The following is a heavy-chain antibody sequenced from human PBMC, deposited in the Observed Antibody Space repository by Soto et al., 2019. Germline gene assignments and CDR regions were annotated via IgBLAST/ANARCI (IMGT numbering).Heavy chain of an antibody. CDR1: GFTFSSYG. J-gene: IGHJ4*02. CDR3: ARESSGYSSYFDY. D-gene: IGHD5-12*01. Sequence: PGGSLRLSCAASGFTFSSYGMHWVRQAPGKGLEWVAVIWYDGSNKYYADSVKGRFTISRDNSKNTLYLQMNSLRAEDTAVYYCARESSGYSSYFDYWGQGILVTVSS. CDR2: IWYDGSNK. V-gene: IGHV3-33*01.